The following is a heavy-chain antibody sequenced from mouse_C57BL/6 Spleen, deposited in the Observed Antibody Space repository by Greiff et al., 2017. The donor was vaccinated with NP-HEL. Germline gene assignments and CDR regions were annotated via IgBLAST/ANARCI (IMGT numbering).Heavy chain of an antibody. CDR3: ARSRIITTAPLLDFDV. CDR2: IYPGDGDT. D-gene: IGHD1-1*01. Sequence: VHLVESGAELVKPGASVKISCKASGYAFSSYWMNWVKQRPGKGLEWIGQIYPGDGDTNYNGKFKGKATLTADTSSSTAYMQLSSLTSEDSAVYFCARSRIITTAPLLDFDVWGTGTTVTVSS. J-gene: IGHJ1*03. V-gene: IGHV1-80*01. CDR1: GYAFSSYW.